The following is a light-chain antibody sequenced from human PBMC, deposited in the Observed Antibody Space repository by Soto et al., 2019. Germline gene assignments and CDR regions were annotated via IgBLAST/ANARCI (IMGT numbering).Light chain of an antibody. CDR2: EAS. J-gene: IGKJ1*01. CDR1: QGIRSS. Sequence: AIQLTQSPSSLSASVGDRVTITCRASQGIRSSLAWFQQKAGNPPKVLIYEASVLETGISSRFSGSGYGTDFTLSISSLQPEDFATYYCKQFNSYPWTFGQGTTVEVK. V-gene: IGKV1-13*02. CDR3: KQFNSYPWT.